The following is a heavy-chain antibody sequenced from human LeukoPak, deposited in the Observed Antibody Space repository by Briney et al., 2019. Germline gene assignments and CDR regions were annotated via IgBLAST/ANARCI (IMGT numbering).Heavy chain of an antibody. V-gene: IGHV3-74*01. CDR1: EFTFSSDW. D-gene: IGHD4-17*01. CDR2: INTDGSST. Sequence: GGSLRLSCAASEFTFSSDWMHWVRQAPGKGLVWVSRINTDGSSTTYADSVKGRFTISRDNAKNTLYLQMNSLRADDTAVYYCSRGNPTTANDYWGQGTLVTVSS. CDR3: SRGNPTTANDY. J-gene: IGHJ4*02.